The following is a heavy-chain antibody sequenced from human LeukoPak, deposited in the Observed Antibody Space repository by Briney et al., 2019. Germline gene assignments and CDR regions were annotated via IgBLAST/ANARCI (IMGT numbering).Heavy chain of an antibody. J-gene: IGHJ4*02. CDR3: ARGGYSNYNPHDY. CDR2: ISGSNGNT. V-gene: IGHV1-18*01. CDR1: SYTFTRYG. D-gene: IGHD4-11*01. Sequence: GASVKVSCKASSYTFTRYGISWVRQAPGQGLEWMGWISGSNGNTNYAQKFLGRVTMTTDTSTSTAYMELRSLRSDDTAVYYCARGGYSNYNPHDYWGQGTLVTVSS.